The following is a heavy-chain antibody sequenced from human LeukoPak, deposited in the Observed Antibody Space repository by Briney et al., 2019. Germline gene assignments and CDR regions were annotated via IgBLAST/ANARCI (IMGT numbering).Heavy chain of an antibody. CDR1: GGSISNSDYY. Sequence: SETLSLTCTVSGGSISNSDYYWDWIRQPPGKGLEWIGSINYRGSTYYNPSLESRVTISVDTSKNQFSLKLSSVTAADTAVYYCARGPSRSEDIVVVVGAGHPYYFDYWGQGTLVTVSS. CDR2: INYRGST. J-gene: IGHJ4*02. D-gene: IGHD2-15*01. CDR3: ARGPSRSEDIVVVVGAGHPYYFDY. V-gene: IGHV4-39*01.